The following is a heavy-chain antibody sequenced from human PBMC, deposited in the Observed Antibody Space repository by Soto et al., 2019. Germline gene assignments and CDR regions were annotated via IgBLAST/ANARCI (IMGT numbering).Heavy chain of an antibody. CDR3: ARVGVDTAMEFDY. CDR2: IYYSGST. Sequence: SETLSLTCTVSGGSISSYYWSWIRQPPGKGLEWIGYIYYSGSTNYNPSLKSRVTISVDTSKNQFSLKLSSVTAADTAVYYCARVGVDTAMEFDYWGQGTLVTVSS. V-gene: IGHV4-59*01. J-gene: IGHJ4*02. D-gene: IGHD5-18*01. CDR1: GGSISSYY.